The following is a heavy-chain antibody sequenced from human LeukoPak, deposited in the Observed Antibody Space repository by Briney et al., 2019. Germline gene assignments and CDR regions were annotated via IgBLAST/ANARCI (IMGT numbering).Heavy chain of an antibody. CDR3: ASGAGYSSGWYGDDY. CDR2: IYYSGST. CDR1: GGSISSYY. D-gene: IGHD6-19*01. V-gene: IGHV4-59*08. Sequence: PSETLSLTCTVSGGSISSYYWSWIRQPPGKGLEWIGYIYYSGSTNYNPSPKSRVTISVDTSKNQFSLKLSSVTAADTAVYYCASGAGYSSGWYGDDYWGQGTLVTVSS. J-gene: IGHJ4*02.